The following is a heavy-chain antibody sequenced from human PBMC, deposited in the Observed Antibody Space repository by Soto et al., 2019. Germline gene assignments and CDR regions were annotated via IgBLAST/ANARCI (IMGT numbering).Heavy chain of an antibody. J-gene: IGHJ4*02. Sequence: SETLSLTCAVSGGSISSGGYSWSWIRQPPGKGLEWIGYINHSGSTNYNPSLESRVTISVDTSKNQFSLKLSSVTAADTAVYYCARDTAMEALDDWGQGTLVTVSS. CDR2: INHSGST. D-gene: IGHD5-18*01. CDR3: ARDTAMEALDD. CDR1: GGSISSGGYS. V-gene: IGHV4-30-2*01.